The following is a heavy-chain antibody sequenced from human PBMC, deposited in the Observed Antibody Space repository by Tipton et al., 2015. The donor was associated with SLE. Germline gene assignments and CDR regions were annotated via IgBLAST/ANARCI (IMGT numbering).Heavy chain of an antibody. D-gene: IGHD2-15*01. V-gene: IGHV4-34*01. CDR3: ARGGRGWRAVRYYMDV. CDR2: INYCGST. CDR1: GFSFSGYY. J-gene: IGHJ6*03. Sequence: LRLSCAVYGFSFSGYYWSWVRQPPGKGLEWVGVINYCGSTNYHPSLKRGATISVDTTKNQIPLKLSSVPAADAAVYYCARGGRGWRAVRYYMDVWGKGTTVTVSS.